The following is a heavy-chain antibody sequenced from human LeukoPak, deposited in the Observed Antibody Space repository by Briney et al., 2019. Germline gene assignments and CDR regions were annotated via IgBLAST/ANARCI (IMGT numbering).Heavy chain of an antibody. J-gene: IGHJ4*02. CDR3: ARVEAHYDSSGYDDY. CDR2: IIPIFGTA. D-gene: IGHD3-22*01. CDR1: GGTFSSYA. V-gene: IGHV1-69*13. Sequence: SVKVSCKASGGTFSSYAISWVRQAPGQGLEWMGGIIPIFGTANYAQKFQGRVTITADESTSTAYMELSGLRSEDTAVYYCARVEAHYDSSGYDDYWGQGTLVTVSS.